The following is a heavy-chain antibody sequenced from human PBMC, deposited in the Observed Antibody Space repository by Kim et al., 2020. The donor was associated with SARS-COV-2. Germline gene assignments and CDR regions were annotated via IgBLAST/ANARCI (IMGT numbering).Heavy chain of an antibody. CDR1: GFTFSSYG. D-gene: IGHD6-19*01. CDR3: AKGPYTRGYSSGWYYFDY. CDR2: ISYDGSNK. V-gene: IGHV3-30*18. J-gene: IGHJ4*02. Sequence: GGSLRLSCAASGFTFSSYGMHWVRQAPGKGLEWVAVISYDGSNKYYADSVKGRFTISRDNSKNTLYLQMNSLRAEDTAVYYCAKGPYTRGYSSGWYYFDYWGQGTLVTVSS.